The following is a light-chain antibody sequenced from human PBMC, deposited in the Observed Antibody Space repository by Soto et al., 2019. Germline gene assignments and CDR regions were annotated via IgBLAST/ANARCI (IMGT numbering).Light chain of an antibody. CDR1: QSISXX. V-gene: IGKV1-39*01. CDR2: AAR. J-gene: IGKJ2*01. CDR3: QQSHSTPYT. Sequence: DIQLTQSPSSLSPSVXDRITLSCRASQSISXXLNWYQQMPGKAPSLLIYAARDLQSGVPGRFSGSGSGTEFNLTISSLQPEDLATYYCQQSHSTPYTFGQGTKLEI.